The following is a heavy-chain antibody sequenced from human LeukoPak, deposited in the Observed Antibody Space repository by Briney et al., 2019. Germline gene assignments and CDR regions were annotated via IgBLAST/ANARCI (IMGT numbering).Heavy chain of an antibody. Sequence: GSLRLSCAASGFNFSTHGMHWVRQAPGKGLEWVAFIRFDGSNEYYADSVKGRFTISRDKSKNTLYLQMNSLRVEDTAVYYCARQTGSGLFILPGGQGTLVTVSS. CDR3: ARQTGSGLFILP. V-gene: IGHV3-30*02. CDR1: GFNFSTHG. CDR2: IRFDGSNE. J-gene: IGHJ4*02. D-gene: IGHD3/OR15-3a*01.